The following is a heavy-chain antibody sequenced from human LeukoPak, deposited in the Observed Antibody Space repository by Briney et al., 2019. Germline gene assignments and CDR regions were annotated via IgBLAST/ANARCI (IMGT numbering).Heavy chain of an antibody. D-gene: IGHD3-16*01. CDR1: GGTFSGYA. Sequence: ASVTVSCKASGGTFSGYAISWVRQAPGQGFEWMGGIIPIFGTANYAQKFQGRVTITADESTSTAYMELSSLRSEDTAVYYCARVRTFWDRYYYYGMDVWGQGTTVTVSS. V-gene: IGHV1-69*13. CDR2: IIPIFGTA. J-gene: IGHJ6*02. CDR3: ARVRTFWDRYYYYGMDV.